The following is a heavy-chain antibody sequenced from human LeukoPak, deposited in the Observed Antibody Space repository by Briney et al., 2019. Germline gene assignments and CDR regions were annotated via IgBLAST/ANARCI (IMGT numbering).Heavy chain of an antibody. D-gene: IGHD6-19*01. CDR2: IYHSGNT. V-gene: IGHV4-4*09. J-gene: IGHJ4*02. CDR3: ASTRRAAVAGRFDS. Sequence: SETLSLTCNVSGASMSSNYWSWIRQPPGKGLEWIGYIYHSGNTNYSPSLESRVTMSVDESKNQFALRVHFVSAADTAVYYCASTRRAAVAGRFDSWGQGTLVTVSS. CDR1: GASMSSNY.